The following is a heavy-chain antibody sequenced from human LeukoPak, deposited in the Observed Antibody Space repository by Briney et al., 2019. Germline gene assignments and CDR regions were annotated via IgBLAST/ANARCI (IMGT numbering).Heavy chain of an antibody. CDR2: ISSTSNYR. CDR1: GFSFKDYY. CDR3: ARDLRDCGGDCYLRYFDS. D-gene: IGHD2-21*02. J-gene: IGHJ4*02. V-gene: IGHV3-11*05. Sequence: GGSLRLSCAASGFSFKDYYMSWIRQAPGKGLEWISYISSTSNYRHYADSVRGRFTISRDNAKNSLYLQMDSLRAEDTAVYYCARDLRDCGGDCYLRYFDSWGQGALVTVSS.